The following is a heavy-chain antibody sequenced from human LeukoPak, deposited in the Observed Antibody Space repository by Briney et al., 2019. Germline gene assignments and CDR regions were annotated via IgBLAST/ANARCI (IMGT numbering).Heavy chain of an antibody. Sequence: SETLSLTCTVSGGSISSSSYYWGWIRQPPGKGLEWIGSIYYSGSTYYNPSLKSRVTISVDTSKNQFSLKLSSVTAADTAVYYCAKSIAARPTLDYWGQGTLVTVSS. D-gene: IGHD6-6*01. J-gene: IGHJ4*02. CDR1: GGSISSSSYY. CDR3: AKSIAARPTLDY. CDR2: IYYSGST. V-gene: IGHV4-39*07.